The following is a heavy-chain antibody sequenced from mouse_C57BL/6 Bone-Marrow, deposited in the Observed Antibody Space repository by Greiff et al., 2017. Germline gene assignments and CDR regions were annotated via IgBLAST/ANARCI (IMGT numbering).Heavy chain of an antibody. CDR3: AREELDSSGYYAKDY. CDR1: GYTFTDHT. V-gene: IGHV1-78*01. D-gene: IGHD3-2*02. J-gene: IGHJ4*01. Sequence: QVQLKESDAELVKPGASVKISCKVSGYTFTDHTIHWMKQRPEQGLEWIGYIYPRDGSTKYNEKFKGKATLTADKSSSTAYMQLNSLTSEDSAVYFCAREELDSSGYYAKDYWGQGTSVTVSS. CDR2: IYPRDGST.